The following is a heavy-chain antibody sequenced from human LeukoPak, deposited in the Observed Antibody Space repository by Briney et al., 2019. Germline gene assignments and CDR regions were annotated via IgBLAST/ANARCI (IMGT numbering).Heavy chain of an antibody. Sequence: SETLSLTCAVYGGSFSGYYWSWIRQPPGKGLEWIGYIYYSGSTNYNPSLKSRVTISVDTSKNQFSLKLSSVTAADTAVYYCARDNPRIAAAGTLGSYYFDYWGQGTLVTVSS. CDR1: GGSFSGYY. CDR3: ARDNPRIAAAGTLGSYYFDY. J-gene: IGHJ4*02. D-gene: IGHD6-13*01. CDR2: IYYSGST. V-gene: IGHV4-59*01.